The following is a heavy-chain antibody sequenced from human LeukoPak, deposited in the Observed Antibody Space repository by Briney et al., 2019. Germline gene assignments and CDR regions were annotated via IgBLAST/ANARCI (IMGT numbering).Heavy chain of an antibody. CDR3: AKGHYDSSGYYRYYFDY. V-gene: IGHV3-23*01. CDR2: ISGSGGST. J-gene: IGHJ4*02. Sequence: GGSLRLSCAASGFTFSSYAMSWVRQAPGEGLEWVSAISGSGGSTYYADSGKGRFTISRDNSKNMLHLQMNSLRAEDTAVYYCAKGHYDSSGYYRYYFDYWGQGTLVTVSS. CDR1: GFTFSSYA. D-gene: IGHD3-22*01.